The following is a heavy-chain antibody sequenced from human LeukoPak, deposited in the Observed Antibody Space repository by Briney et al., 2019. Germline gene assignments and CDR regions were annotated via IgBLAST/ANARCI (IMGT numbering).Heavy chain of an antibody. CDR2: IYHSGST. D-gene: IGHD5/OR15-5a*01. CDR3: ARERVYPNWFDP. Sequence: SETLSLTCTVSGGSISSGDYYWSWIRQPPGKGLEWIGYIYHSGSTYYNPSLKSRVTISVDTSKNQFSLKLSSVTAADTAVYYCARERVYPNWFDPWGQGTLVTVSS. V-gene: IGHV4-30-4*08. CDR1: GGSISSGDYY. J-gene: IGHJ5*02.